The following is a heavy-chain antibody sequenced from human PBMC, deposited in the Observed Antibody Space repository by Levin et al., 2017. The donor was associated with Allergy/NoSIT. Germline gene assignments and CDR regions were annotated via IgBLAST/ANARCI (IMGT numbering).Heavy chain of an antibody. CDR3: ARSIGRWHYSRKDCRPNWFDP. CDR1: GFTFSDYF. Sequence: PGGSLRLSCAASGFTFSDYFMSWIRQTPGKGLEWVSYISHSGSGIYYADSVKGRFTISRDNAKNSLYLQMNRLRADDTALYYCARSIGRWHYSRKDCRPNWFDPWGHGTLVTVSS. D-gene: IGHD1-26*01. CDR2: ISHSGSGI. J-gene: IGHJ5*02. V-gene: IGHV3-11*01.